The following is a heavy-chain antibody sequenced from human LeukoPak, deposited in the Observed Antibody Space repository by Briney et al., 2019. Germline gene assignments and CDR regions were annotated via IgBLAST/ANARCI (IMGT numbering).Heavy chain of an antibody. CDR3: AKGNYYDSSAYNWFDP. J-gene: IGHJ5*02. Sequence: GGSLRLSCVASGFSLGDHGMSWVRQAPGKGLEWISYSKSEGTTTSYADSVKGRFTTSRDNSKNTLYVQMNSLRAEDTAVYYCAKGNYYDSSAYNWFDPWGQGTLVTVSS. V-gene: IGHV3-48*01. CDR1: GFSLGDHG. CDR2: SKSEGTTT. D-gene: IGHD3-22*01.